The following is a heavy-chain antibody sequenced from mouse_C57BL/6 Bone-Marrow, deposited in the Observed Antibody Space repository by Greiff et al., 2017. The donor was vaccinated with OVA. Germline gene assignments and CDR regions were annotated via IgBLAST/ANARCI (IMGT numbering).Heavy chain of an antibody. CDR3: AREGSSSMDY. Sequence: QVQLQQPGAELVMPGASVKLSCKASGYTFTSYWMHWVKQRPGQGLEWIGEIDPSDSYTNYNQKFKGKSTLTVYKSSSTAYMQLSSLTSEDSAVYYCAREGSSSMDYWGQGTSVTVSS. CDR2: IDPSDSYT. V-gene: IGHV1-69*01. CDR1: GYTFTSYW. D-gene: IGHD1-1*01. J-gene: IGHJ4*01.